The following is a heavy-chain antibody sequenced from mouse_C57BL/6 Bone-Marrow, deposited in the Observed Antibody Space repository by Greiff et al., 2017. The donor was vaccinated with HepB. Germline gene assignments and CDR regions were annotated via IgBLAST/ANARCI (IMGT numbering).Heavy chain of an antibody. CDR1: GFTFSSYA. D-gene: IGHD2-3*01. J-gene: IGHJ3*01. Sequence: EVKLVESGGGLVKPGGSLKLSCAASGFTFSSYAMSWVRQTPEKRLEWVATISHGGSYTYYPDNVKGRFTISRDNAKNNLYLQMSHLKSEDTAMYYCASVGWFGGPSFAYWGQGTLVTVSA. V-gene: IGHV5-4*03. CDR3: ASVGWFGGPSFAY. CDR2: ISHGGSYT.